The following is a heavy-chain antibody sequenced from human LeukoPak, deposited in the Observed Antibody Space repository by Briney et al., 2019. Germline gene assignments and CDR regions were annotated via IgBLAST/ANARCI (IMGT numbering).Heavy chain of an antibody. Sequence: GGSLRLSCAASGFGFSVLTMNWVRQAPGKGLEWVSSICGRSSFIWYADLGKGRFIISRENAENSLFLQLNGLRAEDTAVYYCVREASHVFDFWGQGTMVTVSS. J-gene: IGHJ3*01. V-gene: IGHV3-21*01. CDR2: ICGRSSFI. CDR3: VREASHVFDF. CDR1: GFGFSVLT.